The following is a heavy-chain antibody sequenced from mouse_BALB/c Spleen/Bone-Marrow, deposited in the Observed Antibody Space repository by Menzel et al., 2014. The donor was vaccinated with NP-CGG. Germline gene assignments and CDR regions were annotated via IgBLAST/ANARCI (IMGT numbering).Heavy chain of an antibody. CDR3: TRDHDYDWYFDV. D-gene: IGHD2-4*01. J-gene: IGHJ1*01. CDR2: ISSDSDTI. CDR1: GFTFRSFG. V-gene: IGHV5-17*02. Sequence: EVNLVESGGGLMQPGGSRKLSCTASGFTFRSFGMHWVRQAPEKGLEWVAYISSDSDTIYYADTVKGRFTISRDNPKNTLFLQMTSLRSEDTAMYYCTRDHDYDWYFDVWGAGTTVTVSS.